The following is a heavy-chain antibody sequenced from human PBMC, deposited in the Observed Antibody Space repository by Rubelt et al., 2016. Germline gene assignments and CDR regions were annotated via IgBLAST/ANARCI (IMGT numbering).Heavy chain of an antibody. J-gene: IGHJ5*02. Sequence: GGGLVQPGGSLRLSCVASGFTFSGAAMHWVRQSSGRGLEWVGHIRSRAHEYATGYAASLKGRFTISRDDSKNTVYLQMNNVNIDDTAVYYCARRKVATDYNWFDPWGQGTLVTVSS. CDR1: GFTFSGAA. CDR2: IRSRAHEYAT. CDR3: ARRKVATDYNWFDP. D-gene: IGHD5-12*01. V-gene: IGHV3-73*01.